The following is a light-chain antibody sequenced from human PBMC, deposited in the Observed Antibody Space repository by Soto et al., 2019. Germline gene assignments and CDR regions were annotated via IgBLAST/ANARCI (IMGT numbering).Light chain of an antibody. Sequence: QSVLTQPPSASGAPGQKVTVSCTGSSSDIGVGYDVHWYQQLPGTAPKLLIYANSRRPAGVPDRFSGSKSGATASLAIAGVHAADEADDYFQYYDTSRSTVVFGTGTKLTVL. CDR3: QYYDTSRSTVV. CDR2: ANS. CDR1: SSDIGVGYD. V-gene: IGLV1-40*01. J-gene: IGLJ1*01.